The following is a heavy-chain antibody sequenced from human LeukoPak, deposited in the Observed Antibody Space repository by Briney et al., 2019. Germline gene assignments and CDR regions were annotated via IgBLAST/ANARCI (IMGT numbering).Heavy chain of an antibody. Sequence: GESLKISCKGSGYTLTSYWIGWVRQTPGKGLEWMGIIYPGDPDTRYSPSFQGQVTISVDKSISTAYPQWSSLKASDTAMYYCARLPSVRGIDRYFDYWGQGTLVTVSS. CDR1: GYTLTSYW. D-gene: IGHD3-10*01. CDR2: IYPGDPDT. V-gene: IGHV5-51*01. CDR3: ARLPSVRGIDRYFDY. J-gene: IGHJ4*02.